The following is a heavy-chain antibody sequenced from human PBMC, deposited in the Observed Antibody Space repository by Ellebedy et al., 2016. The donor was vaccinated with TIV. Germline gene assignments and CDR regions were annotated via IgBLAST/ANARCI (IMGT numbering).Heavy chain of an antibody. J-gene: IGHJ6*02. CDR3: ARDVVVVLPSAFYYFYGMDV. V-gene: IGHV3-30*03. Sequence: LSLTXAAAGFNFSTYGMHWVRQAPGKGLEWVAGISYDGSDKYYGDSAKGRFTISRDDSKNTVYLEMNSLRPEDTALYFCARDVVVVLPSAFYYFYGMDVWGQGTTVAVSS. CDR1: GFNFSTYG. D-gene: IGHD2-8*01. CDR2: ISYDGSDK.